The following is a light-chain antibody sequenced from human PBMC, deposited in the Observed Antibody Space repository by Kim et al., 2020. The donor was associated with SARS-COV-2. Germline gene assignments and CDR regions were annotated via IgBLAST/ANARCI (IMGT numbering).Light chain of an antibody. CDR1: QSISSR. Sequence: GDRVTITCRASQSISSRLAWYQQKPGKAPKLLMYDASNLESGVPSRFSGSGSGTEFTLTISSLQPDDFATYYCQHYGTYSPWTFGQGTKVDIK. J-gene: IGKJ1*01. V-gene: IGKV1-5*01. CDR2: DAS. CDR3: QHYGTYSPWT.